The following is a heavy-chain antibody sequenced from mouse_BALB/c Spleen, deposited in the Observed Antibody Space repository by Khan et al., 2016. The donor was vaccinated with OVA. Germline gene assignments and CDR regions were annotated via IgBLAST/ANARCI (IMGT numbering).Heavy chain of an antibody. Sequence: QVRLQQSGAELVKPGASVRLSCKASAYSFSSYYLYWVKQRPGHGLEWIGDINPSNGGTHFNEKFKNKVTLTVDKSSNTAYMQLSSLTSEDSAIYYCTRSGYGTFAYWGQGTLVTVSA. D-gene: IGHD2-1*01. CDR1: AYSFSSYY. CDR3: TRSGYGTFAY. V-gene: IGHV1S81*02. J-gene: IGHJ3*01. CDR2: INPSNGGT.